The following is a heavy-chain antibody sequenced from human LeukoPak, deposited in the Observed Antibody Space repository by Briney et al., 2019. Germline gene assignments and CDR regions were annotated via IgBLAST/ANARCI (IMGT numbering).Heavy chain of an antibody. CDR3: VRWGVVWGIDY. V-gene: IGHV3-7*01. CDR1: GFIFNNYF. D-gene: IGHD3-16*01. Sequence: AGGSLRLSCAASGFIFNNYFMSWVRQAPGKGLEWVANIKPDGSESYYIDSVKGRFTLSRDNAKTSLDLQMNSLRAEDTAVYYCVRWGVVWGIDYWGQGTLVTVSS. J-gene: IGHJ4*02. CDR2: IKPDGSES.